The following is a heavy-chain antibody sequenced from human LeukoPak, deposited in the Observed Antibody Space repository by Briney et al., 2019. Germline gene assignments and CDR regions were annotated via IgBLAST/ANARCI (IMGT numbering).Heavy chain of an antibody. CDR2: IYSGGST. V-gene: IGHV3-66*01. D-gene: IGHD6-6*01. CDR1: GFPVSSNY. CDR3: ARAYLSSFNFDY. J-gene: IGHJ4*02. Sequence: GGSLRLSCAASGFPVSSNYMSWVRQAPGKGREWVSVIYSGGSTYYADSVKGRFTISRGNSRNTLYLQMNSLRAEDTAVYYCARAYLSSFNFDYWGQGTLVTVSA.